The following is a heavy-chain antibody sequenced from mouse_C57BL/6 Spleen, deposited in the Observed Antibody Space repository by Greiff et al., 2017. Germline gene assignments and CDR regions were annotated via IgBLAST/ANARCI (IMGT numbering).Heavy chain of an antibody. V-gene: IGHV1-54*01. Sequence: QVQLQQSGAELVRPGTSVKVSCKASGYAFTNYLIEWVKQRPGQGLEWIGVINPGSGGTNYNEKFKGKATLTADKSSSTAYMQLSSLTSEDSAVYLCARGNYYGSSYDYWGQGTTLTVSS. CDR3: ARGNYYGSSYDY. D-gene: IGHD1-1*01. J-gene: IGHJ2*01. CDR1: GYAFTNYL. CDR2: INPGSGGT.